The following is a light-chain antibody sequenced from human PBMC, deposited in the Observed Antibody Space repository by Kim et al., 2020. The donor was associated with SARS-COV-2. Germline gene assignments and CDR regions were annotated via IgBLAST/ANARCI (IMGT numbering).Light chain of an antibody. J-gene: IGKJ2*01. CDR2: DAS. CDR3: QQRIRWPVT. V-gene: IGKV3-11*01. Sequence: SLSPGERATLSRRAIHSVGSQLAWYQHKPGQTPRLLIYDASSSATGIPARFSGSGSGTDFTLTISSLEPEDFAVYYCQQRIRWPVTFGQGTKLEIK. CDR1: HSVGSQ.